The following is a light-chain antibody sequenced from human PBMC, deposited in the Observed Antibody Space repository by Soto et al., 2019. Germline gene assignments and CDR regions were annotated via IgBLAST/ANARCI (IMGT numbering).Light chain of an antibody. CDR3: AAWDDSLNGVV. Sequence: QSVLTQPPSASGTPGQRVTIACSGSSSNIGSNSVNWYQQLPGTAPKLLMYSSNQRPSGVPDRFSGSKSGTSASLAISGLQCEDEAEYYCAAWDDSLNGVVFGGGTKLTVL. CDR1: SSNIGSNS. V-gene: IGLV1-44*01. J-gene: IGLJ2*01. CDR2: SSN.